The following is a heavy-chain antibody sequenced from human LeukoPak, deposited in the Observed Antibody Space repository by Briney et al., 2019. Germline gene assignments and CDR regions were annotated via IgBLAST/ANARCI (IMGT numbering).Heavy chain of an antibody. CDR1: GYTFNNYG. Sequence: VASVRVSCKASGYTFNNYGISWVRQAPGQGLQWMGCINPDSGSTRFAQEFEGSLIMTRDTSISTAYMELSSLRSDDTAIYYCARGRHFDSDGYYAAFYFDHWGQGTLVTVSS. D-gene: IGHD3-22*01. J-gene: IGHJ4*02. V-gene: IGHV1-2*02. CDR3: ARGRHFDSDGYYAAFYFDH. CDR2: INPDSGST.